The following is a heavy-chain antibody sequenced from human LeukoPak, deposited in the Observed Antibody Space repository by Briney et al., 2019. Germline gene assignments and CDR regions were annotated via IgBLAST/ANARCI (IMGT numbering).Heavy chain of an antibody. CDR3: AKGYCSGGSCYGGH. Sequence: GGSLRLSCAVSGFTFSSYGMGWVRQAPGKGLEWVSSISAGGTTYYADSVKGRFSISRDNSKNTVYLQVNSLRAEDTAVYYCAKGYCSGGSCYGGHWGQGTLVTVSS. CDR2: ISAGGTT. D-gene: IGHD2-15*01. CDR1: GFTFSSYG. V-gene: IGHV3-23*01. J-gene: IGHJ4*02.